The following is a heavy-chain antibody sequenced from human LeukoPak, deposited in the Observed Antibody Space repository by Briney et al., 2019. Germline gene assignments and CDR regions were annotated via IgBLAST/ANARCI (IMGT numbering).Heavy chain of an antibody. CDR3: ARALRGRGAPVFKAFDI. Sequence: SETLSLTRAVYGGSFSGYYWSWIRQPPGKGLEWIGEINHSGSTNYNPSLKSRVTISVDTSKNQFSLKLSSVTAADTAAYYCARALRGRGAPVFKAFDIWGQGTMVTVSS. CDR2: INHSGST. D-gene: IGHD3-10*01. J-gene: IGHJ3*02. V-gene: IGHV4-34*01. CDR1: GGSFSGYY.